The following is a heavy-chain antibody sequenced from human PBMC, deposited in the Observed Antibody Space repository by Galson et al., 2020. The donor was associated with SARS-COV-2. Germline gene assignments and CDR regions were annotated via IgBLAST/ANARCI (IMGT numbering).Heavy chain of an antibody. Sequence: GSLRLSCTVSGGSISTHYWSWIRQSPGKGLEWIGYIHYSGRTNYNPSLKSRVTISSATSENQFSLRLTSVTAADTAVYYCARSYGHCYNGIDVWGPGTAVTVSS. CDR3: ARSYGHCYNGIDV. D-gene: IGHD5-18*01. J-gene: IGHJ6*02. CDR2: IHYSGRT. V-gene: IGHV4-59*11. CDR1: GGSISTHY.